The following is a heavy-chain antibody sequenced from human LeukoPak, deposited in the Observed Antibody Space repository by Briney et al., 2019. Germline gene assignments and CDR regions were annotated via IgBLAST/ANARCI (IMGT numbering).Heavy chain of an antibody. CDR1: GFTFDSYA. V-gene: IGHV3-64D*06. J-gene: IGHJ6*02. D-gene: IGHD5-18*01. Sequence: GGSLRLSCSASGFTFDSYAMHWVRQAPGKGLEYVSAISSNGGSTYYADSVKGRFTISRDNSKNTLYLQMSSLRAEDTAVYYCVKDLGGYSYGYFYYYGMDVWGQGTTVTVSS. CDR2: ISSNGGST. CDR3: VKDLGGYSYGYFYYYGMDV.